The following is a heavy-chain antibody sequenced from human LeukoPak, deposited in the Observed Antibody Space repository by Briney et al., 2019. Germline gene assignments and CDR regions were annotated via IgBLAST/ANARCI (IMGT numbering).Heavy chain of an antibody. CDR1: GFSLSNARMG. V-gene: IGHV2-26*01. Sequence: SGHVLVKPTETLTLTCTVSGFSLSNARMGVSWIRQPPGKALEWLAHIFSNDEKSYSTSLKSRLTISKDTSKSQVVLTMTNMDPVDTATYYCARIDDSYGYYYGMDVWGQGTTVTVSS. D-gene: IGHD5-18*01. CDR2: IFSNDEK. CDR3: ARIDDSYGYYYGMDV. J-gene: IGHJ6*02.